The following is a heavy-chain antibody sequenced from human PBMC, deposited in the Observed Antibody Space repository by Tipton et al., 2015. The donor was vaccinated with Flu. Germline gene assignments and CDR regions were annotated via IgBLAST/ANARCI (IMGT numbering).Heavy chain of an antibody. Sequence: TLSLTCTVSGGSISSGYYWGWIRQPPGKGLEWIGSIYHSGSTYYNPSLKSRVTMSVDTSKNQFSLKLSSVTAADTAVYYCAREVLLWFREFVPWGQGTLVTVTS. CDR3: AREVLLWFREFVP. J-gene: IGHJ5*02. CDR1: GGSISSGYY. V-gene: IGHV4-38-2*02. CDR2: IYHSGST. D-gene: IGHD3-10*01.